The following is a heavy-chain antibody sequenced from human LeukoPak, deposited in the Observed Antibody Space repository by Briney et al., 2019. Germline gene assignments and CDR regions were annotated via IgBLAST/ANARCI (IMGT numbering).Heavy chain of an antibody. CDR1: GYSISSGYY. Sequence: PSETLSLTCTVSGYSISSGYYWGWIRQPPGKGLEWIASISHSGSTYYNPSLKSRVTTSVDMSKNQFSLQLSSVTAADTAVYYCGRGERGVDYWGQGTLVTVSS. D-gene: IGHD2-8*01. V-gene: IGHV4-38-2*02. J-gene: IGHJ4*02. CDR3: GRGERGVDY. CDR2: ISHSGST.